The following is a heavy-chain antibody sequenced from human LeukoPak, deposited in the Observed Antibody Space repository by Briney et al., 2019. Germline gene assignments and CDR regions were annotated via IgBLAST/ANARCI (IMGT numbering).Heavy chain of an antibody. CDR2: ISASGGST. Sequence: GGSLRLSCAASGFTFSKYPMSWVRQAPGKGLEWVSAISASGGSTHYADSVKDRFTISRDNSKNTLYVQMNSLRADDTAVYYCARSITMVRGVLDYWGQGTLVTVSS. CDR3: ARSITMVRGVLDY. J-gene: IGHJ4*02. D-gene: IGHD3-10*01. V-gene: IGHV3-23*01. CDR1: GFTFSKYP.